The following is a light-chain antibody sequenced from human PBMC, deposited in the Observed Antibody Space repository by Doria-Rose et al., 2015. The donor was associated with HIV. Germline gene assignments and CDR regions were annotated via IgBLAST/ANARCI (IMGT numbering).Light chain of an antibody. J-gene: IGKJ3*01. CDR1: QSLLYTSKNY. CDR3: QQYYDTPS. Sequence: DIQVTQSPESLGMSLGERATLNCKSNQSLLYTSKNYLAWYQQKPGQPPKLLIYWASTRQSGVPAQFSGSGSGTDFTHTISSLEAEDVAVYYCQQYYDTPSFGPGTTVDIK. V-gene: IGKV4-1*01. CDR2: WAS.